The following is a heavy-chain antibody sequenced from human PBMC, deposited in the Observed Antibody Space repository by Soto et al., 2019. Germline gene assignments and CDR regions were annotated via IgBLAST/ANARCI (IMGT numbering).Heavy chain of an antibody. CDR1: GFTFSSYD. CDR3: ARGLDYYDSSGYYPPGFYY. V-gene: IGHV3-13*04. Sequence: GVLRLSCAASGFTFSSYDMHWVRQATGKGLEWVSAIGTAGDTYYPGSVKGRFTISRENAKNSLYLQMNSLRAGDTAVYYCARGLDYYDSSGYYPPGFYYWGKGTLVTVSS. CDR2: IGTAGDT. D-gene: IGHD3-22*01. J-gene: IGHJ4*02.